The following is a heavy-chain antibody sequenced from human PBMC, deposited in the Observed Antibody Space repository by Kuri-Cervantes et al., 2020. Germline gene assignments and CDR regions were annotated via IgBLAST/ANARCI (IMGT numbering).Heavy chain of an antibody. J-gene: IGHJ3*02. CDR2: IGTAGDT. D-gene: IGHD6-19*01. CDR1: GFTFSSYD. CDR3: ARVSGGWWLSYDAFDI. Sequence: LSLTCAASGFTFSSYDMHWVRQATGKGLEWVSAIGTAGDTYYPGSVKGRFTISGENAKNSLYLQMNSLRAGDTAVYYCARVSGGWWLSYDAFDIWGQGTVVTVSS. V-gene: IGHV3-13*01.